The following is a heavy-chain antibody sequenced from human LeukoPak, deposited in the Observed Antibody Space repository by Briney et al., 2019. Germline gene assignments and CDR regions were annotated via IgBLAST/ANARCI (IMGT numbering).Heavy chain of an antibody. D-gene: IGHD5-24*01. CDR2: VYYSGST. CDR1: GGSISSYY. J-gene: IGHJ2*01. CDR3: ARDLGDGYNYWYFDL. Sequence: PSETLSLTCTVSGGSISSYYWSWIRQPPGKGLEWIGYVYYSGSTNYNPSLKSRVTISVDTSKNQFSLKLSSVTAADTAVYYCARDLGDGYNYWYFDLWGRGTLVTVSS. V-gene: IGHV4-59*01.